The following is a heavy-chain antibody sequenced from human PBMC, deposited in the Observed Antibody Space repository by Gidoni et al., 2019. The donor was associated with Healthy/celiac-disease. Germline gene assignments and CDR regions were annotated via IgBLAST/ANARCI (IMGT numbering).Heavy chain of an antibody. CDR3: ARETIKVRGVISPKNYYYGMDV. CDR2: ISSSSSTI. V-gene: IGHV3-48*02. Sequence: EVQLVESGGGLVQPGGSLRLSCAASGFTFSSYSMTWVRQAPGKGLEWVSYISSSSSTIYYADSVKGRFTISRDNAKNSLYLQMNSLRDEDTAVYYCARETIKVRGVISPKNYYYGMDVWGQGTTVTVSS. J-gene: IGHJ6*02. CDR1: GFTFSSYS. D-gene: IGHD3-10*01.